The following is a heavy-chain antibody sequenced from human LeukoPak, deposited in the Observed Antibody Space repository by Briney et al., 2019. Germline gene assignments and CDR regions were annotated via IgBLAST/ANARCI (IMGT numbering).Heavy chain of an antibody. CDR2: ISYDGSNK. Sequence: GGSLRLSCAASGFTFSSYAMHWVRQAPGKGLEWVAVISYDGSNKYYADSVKGRFTISRDNSKNTLYLQMNSLKASDTAMYYCARGVVPAAKGAFDIWGQGTMVTVSS. J-gene: IGHJ3*02. CDR3: ARGVVPAAKGAFDI. V-gene: IGHV3-30-3*01. CDR1: GFTFSSYA. D-gene: IGHD2-2*01.